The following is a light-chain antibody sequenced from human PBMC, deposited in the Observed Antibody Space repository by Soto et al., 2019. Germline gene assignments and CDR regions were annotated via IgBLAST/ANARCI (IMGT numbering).Light chain of an antibody. CDR1: QSLLHSNGYNS. CDR2: LGS. Sequence: DIVMTQSPFSLPVTPGEPASISCRSSQSLLHSNGYNSLDWYLEKPGQSPQLLIYLGSNRASGVPDMFSGSGSGTDFTLKITRVAAEGVGIYYCMQGLQTPELTFGGGTKVEIK. V-gene: IGKV2-28*01. J-gene: IGKJ4*01. CDR3: MQGLQTPELT.